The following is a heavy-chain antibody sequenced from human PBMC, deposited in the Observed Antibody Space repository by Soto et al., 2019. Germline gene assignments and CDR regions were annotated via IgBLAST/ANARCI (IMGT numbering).Heavy chain of an antibody. CDR2: ISGSGGST. Sequence: EVQLLESGGGLVQPGGSLRLSCAASGFTFSSYAMSWVRQAPGKGLEWVSGISGSGGSTYYADSVKGRFTISRDNSNNTLYLQTNSLRAEDTAVYYCAKERGYNYGYDAMDVWGQGTTGTVSS. CDR3: AKERGYNYGYDAMDV. D-gene: IGHD5-18*01. J-gene: IGHJ6*02. CDR1: GFTFSSYA. V-gene: IGHV3-23*01.